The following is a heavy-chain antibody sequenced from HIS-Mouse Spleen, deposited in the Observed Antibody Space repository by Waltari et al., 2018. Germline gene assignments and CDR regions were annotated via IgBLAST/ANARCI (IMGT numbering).Heavy chain of an antibody. D-gene: IGHD6-19*01. CDR1: GFTFSSYG. V-gene: IGHV3-30*18. CDR3: AKASSGWLDY. CDR2: ISYDGSNK. J-gene: IGHJ4*02. Sequence: QVQLVESGGGVVQPGRSMRPSCAAYGFTFSSYGMPWVRQAPGKGLEWVAVISYDGSNKYYADSVKGRFTISRDNSKNTLYLQMNSLRAEDTAVYYCAKASSGWLDYWGQGTLVTVSS.